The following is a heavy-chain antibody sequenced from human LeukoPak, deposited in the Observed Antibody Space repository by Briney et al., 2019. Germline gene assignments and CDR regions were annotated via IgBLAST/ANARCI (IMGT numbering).Heavy chain of an antibody. CDR1: GFTFSSYW. V-gene: IGHV3-7*01. Sequence: PGGSLRLSCAASGFTFSSYWMGWVRQAPGKGLEWVANIKQDGSEKNYVDSVKGRFTISGDNAKNSLELQMNNLRDEDTAVYYCARAGGYASSWAYWGQGTLVTVSS. D-gene: IGHD5-12*01. CDR2: IKQDGSEK. CDR3: ARAGGYASSWAY. J-gene: IGHJ4*02.